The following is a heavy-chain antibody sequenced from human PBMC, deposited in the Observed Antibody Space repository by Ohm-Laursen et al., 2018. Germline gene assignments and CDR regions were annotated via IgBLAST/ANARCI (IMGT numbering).Heavy chain of an antibody. V-gene: IGHV3-21*01. CDR2: ISSSTSYI. D-gene: IGHD5-18*01. CDR1: GFSFSNYW. CDR3: VRDGGYSHGNYYYYGMDV. Sequence: SLRLSCAASGFSFSNYWMDWVRQAPGKGPEWVSSISSSTSYIYYADSVKGRFTISRDNAKNSLYLRMNSLRAEDTAVYYCVRDGGYSHGNYYYYGMDVWGQGTTVTVSS. J-gene: IGHJ6*02.